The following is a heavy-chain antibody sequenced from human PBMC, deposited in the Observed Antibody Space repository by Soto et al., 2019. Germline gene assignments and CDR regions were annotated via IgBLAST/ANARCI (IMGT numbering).Heavy chain of an antibody. J-gene: IGHJ4*02. V-gene: IGHV3-73*01. CDR2: ILSKAGNYAT. CDR3: IRGGSPYYYDY. CDR1: GFIFSGSA. Sequence: EVQLVESGGGLVQPGGSLKLSCAASGFIFSGSAVHWVRQASGKGLEWVGRILSKAGNYATAYPASMKGRFTICRDDSENTDFLQMNSLKTEDTAVYYCIRGGSPYYYDYWGQGTLVAVSS. D-gene: IGHD1-26*01.